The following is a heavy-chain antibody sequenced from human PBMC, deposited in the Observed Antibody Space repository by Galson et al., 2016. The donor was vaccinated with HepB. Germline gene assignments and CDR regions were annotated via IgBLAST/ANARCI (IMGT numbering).Heavy chain of an antibody. D-gene: IGHD6-19*01. CDR3: ARDRGVPGSPLDN. V-gene: IGHV1-3*01. J-gene: IGHJ4*02. Sequence: SVKVSCKASGYSFTTYFLHWVRQAPGQRLEWMGWINADSGDTKYSQKFQGRVTITRDTSANTAYMVLSSLRSEDTTVYYCARDRGVPGSPLDNWGQGTLVTVSS. CDR2: INADSGDT. CDR1: GYSFTTYF.